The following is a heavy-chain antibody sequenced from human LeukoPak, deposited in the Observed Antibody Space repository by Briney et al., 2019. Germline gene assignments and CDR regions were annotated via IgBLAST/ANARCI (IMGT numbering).Heavy chain of an antibody. CDR3: AKSSMYGGNFPFDY. D-gene: IGHD2-21*02. CDR1: GFTFSNYA. V-gene: IGHV3-23*01. J-gene: IGHJ4*02. Sequence: GGSLRLSCAASGFTFSNYAMSRVRQAPGKGLEWVSGISGSGGATYYADSVKGRFTISRDNSKNTLYLQMNSLRAEDTAVYYCAKSSMYGGNFPFDYWGQGTLVTVSS. CDR2: ISGSGGAT.